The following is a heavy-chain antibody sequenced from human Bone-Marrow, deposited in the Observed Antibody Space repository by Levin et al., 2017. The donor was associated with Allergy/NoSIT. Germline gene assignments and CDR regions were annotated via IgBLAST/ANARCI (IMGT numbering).Heavy chain of an antibody. V-gene: IGHV4-34*01. J-gene: IGHJ6*02. CDR3: ARGPRSQRDYGGNPIYYYYRMDG. Sequence: KASETLSLTCAVYGGSFSGYYWSWIRQPPGKGLEWIGEINHSGSTNYNPSLKSRVTISVDTSKNQFSLKLSSVTAADTAVYYCARGPRSQRDYGGNPIYYYYRMDGWGQGTTVTVSS. CDR1: GGSFSGYY. CDR2: INHSGST. D-gene: IGHD4-23*01.